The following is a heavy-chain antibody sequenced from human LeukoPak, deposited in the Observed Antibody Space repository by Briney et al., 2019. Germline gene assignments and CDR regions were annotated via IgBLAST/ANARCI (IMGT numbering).Heavy chain of an antibody. J-gene: IGHJ6*01. CDR1: GFTFSSYG. CDR2: IWYVGSNK. D-gene: IGHD3-10*01. CDR3: ARDGTKITMVRGVRSGGMDV. V-gene: IGHV3-33*01. Sequence: GGSLRLSCAASGFTFSSYGMHWVRHAPGRGLEWVAVIWYVGSNKYYADSVKGRFAISSDNSKNTLYLQMNSLRAEDTAVYYCARDGTKITMVRGVRSGGMDVGGQGTTVTVSS.